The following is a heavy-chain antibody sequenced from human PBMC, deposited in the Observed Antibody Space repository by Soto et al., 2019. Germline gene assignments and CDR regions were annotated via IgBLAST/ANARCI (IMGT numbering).Heavy chain of an antibody. V-gene: IGHV4-31*03. CDR1: GGSISSGGYY. D-gene: IGHD2-15*01. Sequence: QVQLQESGPGLVKPSQTLSLTCTVSGGSISSGGYYWSWIRQHPGKGLEWIGYIYYSGSTYYNPSLKSRVTISVDTSKNQFSLKLSSVTAADTAVYYCARGVVVAATYYYYGMDVWGQGTTVTVSS. CDR2: IYYSGST. J-gene: IGHJ6*02. CDR3: ARGVVVAATYYYYGMDV.